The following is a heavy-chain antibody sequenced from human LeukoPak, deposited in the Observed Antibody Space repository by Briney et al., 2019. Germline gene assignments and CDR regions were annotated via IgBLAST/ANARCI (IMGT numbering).Heavy chain of an antibody. Sequence: GRSLRLSCKVSGFTFDDYAMHWVRQVPGKGLEWVSSISSSSSYIYYADSVKGRFTISRDNAKNSLYLQMNSLRAEDTAVYYCATGRLGYNWNDDIRVAWDYWGQGTLVTVSS. V-gene: IGHV3-21*04. D-gene: IGHD1-1*01. CDR2: ISSSSSYI. CDR3: ATGRLGYNWNDDIRVAWDY. CDR1: GFTFDDYA. J-gene: IGHJ4*02.